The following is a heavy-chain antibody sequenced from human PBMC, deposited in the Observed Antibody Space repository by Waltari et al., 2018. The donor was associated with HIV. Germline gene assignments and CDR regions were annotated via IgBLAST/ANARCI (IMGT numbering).Heavy chain of an antibody. J-gene: IGHJ5*02. CDR3: AREWGTLMVAWFDP. CDR2: MFHNGST. Sequence: QVQLQESGPGLVKPSETLSLTCAVSGYSISSGYLWGWNRQPPGKALEWIGSMFHNGSTYYNPSLKSRVTISVDTSKNQFSLKLSSVTSADTAIYYCAREWGTLMVAWFDPWGQGTLVTVSS. V-gene: IGHV4-38-2*02. D-gene: IGHD3-10*01. CDR1: GYSISSGYL.